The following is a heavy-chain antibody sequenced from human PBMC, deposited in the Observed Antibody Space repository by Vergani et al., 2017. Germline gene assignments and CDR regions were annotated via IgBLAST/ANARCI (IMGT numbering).Heavy chain of an antibody. J-gene: IGHJ6*03. D-gene: IGHD2-21*01. CDR2: MYTSGHT. V-gene: IGHV4-61*02. Sequence: QVQLQESGPGLLKPSQTLSLTCTVSGASVSRGTYYWTWIRQPAGKKLEWIVRMYTSGHTIYNPSLESRVTMSVDTSKNQFSLQLSSVTAADTAVHYCARASHCINCYSEGPNGPGYYYMDVWGKGTTVTVSS. CDR1: GASVSRGTYY. CDR3: ARASHCINCYSEGPNGPGYYYMDV.